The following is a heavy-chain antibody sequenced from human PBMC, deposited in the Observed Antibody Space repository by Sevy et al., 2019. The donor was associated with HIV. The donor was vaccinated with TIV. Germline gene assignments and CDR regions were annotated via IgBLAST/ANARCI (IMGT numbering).Heavy chain of an antibody. CDR3: ARYSGYDLYYFDY. Sequence: SETLSLTCTVSGGSISSYYWSWIRQPPGKGLEWIGYIYYSGSTNYNPSLKSRVTISVDTSKNKFSLKLSSVTAADTAVYYCARYSGYDLYYFDYWGQGTLVTVSS. V-gene: IGHV4-59*08. CDR1: GGSISSYY. D-gene: IGHD5-12*01. J-gene: IGHJ4*02. CDR2: IYYSGST.